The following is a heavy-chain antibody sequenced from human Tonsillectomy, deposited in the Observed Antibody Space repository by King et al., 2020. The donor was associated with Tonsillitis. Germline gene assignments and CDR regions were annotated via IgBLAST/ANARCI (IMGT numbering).Heavy chain of an antibody. CDR2: IYYAGTT. D-gene: IGHD4-11*01. CDR1: GVSISPYY. V-gene: IGHV4-59*13. Sequence: VQLQESGPALVKPSETLSLTCTVSGVSISPYYWSWIQQSPGKGLEWIGYIYYAGTTSYNPSLRSRITMSVDTAKNQFSLRLSSVTAADTAVYYCARGDYSNYVSWGQGALVSVSS. J-gene: IGHJ5*02. CDR3: ARGDYSNYVS.